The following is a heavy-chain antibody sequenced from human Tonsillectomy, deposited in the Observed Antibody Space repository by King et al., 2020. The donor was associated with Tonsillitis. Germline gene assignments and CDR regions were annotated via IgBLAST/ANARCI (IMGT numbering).Heavy chain of an antibody. CDR3: ARDRLGIATGLDSKQTFDV. Sequence: VQLEQSGAEVKKPGASVKVSCQASGYTFTNYGITWVRQAPGQGPEWMGWISVYNGNTENAQKFQGRVTMTTDTSTSTAYLELRSLRSDDTAVYYCARDRLGIATGLDSKQTFDVWGQGTTVIVTS. D-gene: IGHD6-13*01. CDR1: GYTFTNYG. J-gene: IGHJ3*01. CDR2: ISVYNGNT. V-gene: IGHV1-18*04.